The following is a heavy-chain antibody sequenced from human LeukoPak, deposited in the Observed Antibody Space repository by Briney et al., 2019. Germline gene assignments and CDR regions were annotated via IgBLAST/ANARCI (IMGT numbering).Heavy chain of an antibody. CDR2: ISGSGGST. J-gene: IGHJ4*02. CDR1: GFTFSSYA. V-gene: IGHV3-23*01. D-gene: IGHD3-3*01. Sequence: GGSLRLSCAASGFTFSSYAMSWVRQAPGKGLEWVSAISGSGGSTYYADSVKGRFTISRDNSKNTLYLQMNSLRAEDTAVYYCAKATYYDFWSSYSGGDCCFDYWGQGTLVTVSS. CDR3: AKATYYDFWSSYSGGDCCFDY.